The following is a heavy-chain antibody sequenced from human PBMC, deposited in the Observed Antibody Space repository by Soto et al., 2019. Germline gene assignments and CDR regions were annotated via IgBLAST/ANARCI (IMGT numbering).Heavy chain of an antibody. D-gene: IGHD3-22*01. J-gene: IGHJ4*02. Sequence: QVQLVQSGAEVKKPGASVKVSCKASGYTFTSYGISWVRQAPVQGLEWMGWISAYNGNTNYAQKLQGRVTMTTDTSTSTAYMELRSLRSDDTAVYYCARDRRSYYDSSGSYFDHWGQGTLVTVSS. V-gene: IGHV1-18*01. CDR2: ISAYNGNT. CDR3: ARDRRSYYDSSGSYFDH. CDR1: GYTFTSYG.